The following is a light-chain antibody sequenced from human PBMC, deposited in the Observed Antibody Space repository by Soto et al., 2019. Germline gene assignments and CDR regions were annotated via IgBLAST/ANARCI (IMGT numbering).Light chain of an antibody. CDR3: LQTYNLPRT. CDR1: LSIGDS. CDR2: GAS. J-gene: IGKJ1*01. Sequence: DIHITQSPSSLSASVGDRFTIACRASLSIGDSLSWFQQKAGKPPTQLIYGASALQSGVPVRFSGSASGTDFTLTIRNMQREDFATYYCLQTYNLPRTFGQGTKVDIK. V-gene: IGKV1-39*01.